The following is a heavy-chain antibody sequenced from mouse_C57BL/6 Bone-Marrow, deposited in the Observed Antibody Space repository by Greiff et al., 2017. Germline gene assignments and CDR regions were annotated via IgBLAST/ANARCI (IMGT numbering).Heavy chain of an antibody. V-gene: IGHV1-54*01. CDR2: INPGSGGT. CDR1: GYAFTNYL. D-gene: IGHD2-3*01. Sequence: VQLQQSGAELVRPGTSVKVSCKASGYAFTNYLIEWVKQRPGQGLEWIGVINPGSGGTNYNEKFKGKATLTADKSSSTAYVQLSSLTSEDSAVYFCARGIYDGYYTYAMDYWGQGTSVTVSS. CDR3: ARGIYDGYYTYAMDY. J-gene: IGHJ4*01.